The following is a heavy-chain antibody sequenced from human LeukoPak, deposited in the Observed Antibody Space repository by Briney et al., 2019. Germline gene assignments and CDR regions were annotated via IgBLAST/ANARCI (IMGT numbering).Heavy chain of an antibody. Sequence: GGSLRLSCAASGLTVSSNYMSWVRQAPGKGLEWVAVISYDGSNKYYADSVKGRFTISRDNSKNTLYLQMNSLRAEDTAVYYCAKEGVEVQDYYGSGSYKNGMDVWGQGTTVTVSS. D-gene: IGHD3-10*01. J-gene: IGHJ6*02. CDR3: AKEGVEVQDYYGSGSYKNGMDV. CDR2: ISYDGSNK. CDR1: GLTVSSNY. V-gene: IGHV3-30*18.